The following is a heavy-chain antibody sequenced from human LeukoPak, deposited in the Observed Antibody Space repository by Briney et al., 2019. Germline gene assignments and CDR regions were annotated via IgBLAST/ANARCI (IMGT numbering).Heavy chain of an antibody. CDR2: INHSGST. CDR3: ARGSRLLRYYHPPSDY. Sequence: SETLSLTCAVYGGSFSGYYWSWIRQPPGKGLEWIGEINHSGSTNYNPSLKSRVTISVDTSKNQFSLKLSSVTAADTAVYYCARGSRLLRYYHPPSDYWGQGTLVTVSS. J-gene: IGHJ4*02. V-gene: IGHV4-34*01. D-gene: IGHD3-9*01. CDR1: GGSFSGYY.